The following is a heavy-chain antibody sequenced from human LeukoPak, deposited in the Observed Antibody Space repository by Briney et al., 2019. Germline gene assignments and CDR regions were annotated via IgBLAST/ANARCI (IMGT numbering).Heavy chain of an antibody. CDR1: GFTFSDYY. Sequence: GGSLRLSCAVSGFTFSDYYMSWIRQAPGKGLEWVSYISSGGSTISHADSVKGRFTISRDSAKNSLYLQMNSLRDEDTAVYYCARVGTTISHWGQGTLVTVSS. CDR3: ARVGTTISH. J-gene: IGHJ4*02. D-gene: IGHD5-12*01. CDR2: ISSGGSTI. V-gene: IGHV3-11*04.